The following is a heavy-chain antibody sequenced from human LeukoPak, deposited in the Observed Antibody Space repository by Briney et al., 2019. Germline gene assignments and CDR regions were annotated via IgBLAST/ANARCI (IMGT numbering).Heavy chain of an antibody. J-gene: IGHJ3*02. CDR3: ARWDSGEWFHDAFDI. D-gene: IGHD3-3*01. CDR1: GYSISSGYY. Sequence: SGTLSLTCGVSGYSISSGYYWGWIRAPPRKRLEGIGSIYHSGSTYYNPSLKSRVTISVGTSKNQFSLKLRSVTAADTALYYCARWDSGEWFHDAFDIWGQGTRVTVLS. CDR2: IYHSGST. V-gene: IGHV4-38-2*01.